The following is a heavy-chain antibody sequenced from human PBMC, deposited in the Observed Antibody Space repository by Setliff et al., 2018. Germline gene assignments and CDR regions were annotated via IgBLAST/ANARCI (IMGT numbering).Heavy chain of an antibody. Sequence: HPGGSLRLSCAASGFRFSTSDMHWVRQAPGKGLEWVSFIQHDGSREFYGDPVKGRFIISRDNSKNTLYLQMNSLSAEDTAVYYCAKVPNSGGYAGPFDFWGQGTLVTVSS. CDR3: AKVPNSGGYAGPFDF. CDR2: IQHDGSRE. J-gene: IGHJ4*02. CDR1: GFRFSTSD. D-gene: IGHD5-12*01. V-gene: IGHV3-30*02.